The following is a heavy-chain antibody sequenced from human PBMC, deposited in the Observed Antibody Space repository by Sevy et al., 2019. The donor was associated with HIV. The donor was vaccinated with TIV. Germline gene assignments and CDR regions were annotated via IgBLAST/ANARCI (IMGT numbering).Heavy chain of an antibody. J-gene: IGHJ3*02. CDR2: VSYDGSNT. CDR1: GFAFSDYA. V-gene: IGHV3-30-3*01. CDR3: ARFPPQRAFDI. Sequence: GSLRLSCEAFGFAFSDYAMHWVRQVPGKGLEWLAVVSYDGSNTSYADSVKGRFTVSRDNSKNTLYLQMNSLRRDDTAVFYCARFPPQRAFDILGQGTTVTVSS.